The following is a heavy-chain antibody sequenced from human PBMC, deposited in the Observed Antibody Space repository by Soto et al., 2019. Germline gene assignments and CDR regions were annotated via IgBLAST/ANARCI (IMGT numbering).Heavy chain of an antibody. CDR3: VRDGTKTLRDWFDP. CDR1: GASISGFY. CDR2: IYATGTT. D-gene: IGHD1-1*01. Sequence: SETLSLTCTVSGASISGFYWSWIRKSAGKGLEWIGRIYATGTTDYNPSLKSRVMMSVDTSKKQFSLKLRSVTAADTAVYYCVRDGTKTLRDWFDPWGQGISVTVPS. V-gene: IGHV4-4*07. J-gene: IGHJ5*02.